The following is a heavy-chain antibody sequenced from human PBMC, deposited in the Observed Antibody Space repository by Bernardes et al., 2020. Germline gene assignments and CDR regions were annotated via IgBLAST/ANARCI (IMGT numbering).Heavy chain of an antibody. V-gene: IGHV3-13*01. CDR1: GFTFSSYD. Sequence: GSLRLSCAASGFTFSSYDMHWVRPATGKGLEWVSAIGTAGDTYYPGSVKGRFTISRENAKNSLYLQMNSLRAGDTAVYYCARGGTGTTYYYYYGMDVWGQGTTVTVSS. D-gene: IGHD1-1*01. J-gene: IGHJ6*02. CDR2: IGTAGDT. CDR3: ARGGTGTTYYYYYGMDV.